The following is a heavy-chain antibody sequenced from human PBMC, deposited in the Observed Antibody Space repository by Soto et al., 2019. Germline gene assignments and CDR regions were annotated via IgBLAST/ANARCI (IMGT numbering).Heavy chain of an antibody. CDR3: ATPGRCGWPYWYFDL. J-gene: IGHJ2*01. D-gene: IGHD6-19*01. CDR2: IIPILGIA. V-gene: IGHV1-69*02. Sequence: QVQLVQSGAEVKKPGSSVKVSCKASGGTFSSYTISWVRQAPGQGLEWMGRIIPILGIANYAQKFQGRVTITADKPAGTAYKELSSLRSEDTAVDYCATPGRCGWPYWYFDLWGRGTLVTVSS. CDR1: GGTFSSYT.